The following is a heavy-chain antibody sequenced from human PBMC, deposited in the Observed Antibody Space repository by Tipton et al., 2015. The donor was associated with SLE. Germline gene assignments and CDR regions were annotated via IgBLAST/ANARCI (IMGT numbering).Heavy chain of an antibody. CDR3: AKAQWDRDFGF. CDR1: NFTFSSYA. J-gene: IGHJ4*02. Sequence: SLRLSCAASNFTFSSYAMSWVRQAPGRGLEWVSSVSGSGDTTYYADSAKGRFTISRDNSKSTVYLQLNSLRVEDTAVYYCAKAQWDRDFGFWGQGTLVTVSS. CDR2: VSGSGDTT. V-gene: IGHV3-23*01. D-gene: IGHD1-26*01.